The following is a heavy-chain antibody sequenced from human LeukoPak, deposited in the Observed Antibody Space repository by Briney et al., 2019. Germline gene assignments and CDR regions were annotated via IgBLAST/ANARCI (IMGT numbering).Heavy chain of an antibody. CDR3: ARNGYSYGFGIDY. CDR2: IDPSDSYT. D-gene: IGHD5-18*01. V-gene: IGHV5-10-1*01. J-gene: IGHJ4*02. CDR1: VYSCTSYW. Sequence: GESLRISCKGSVYSCTSYWIGWVRQMPGKGLEWMGRIDPSDSYTDYSPSFQGDVTISDDKSISTAYLQWSSLKASDTAMYYCARNGYSYGFGIDYWGQGTLVTVSS.